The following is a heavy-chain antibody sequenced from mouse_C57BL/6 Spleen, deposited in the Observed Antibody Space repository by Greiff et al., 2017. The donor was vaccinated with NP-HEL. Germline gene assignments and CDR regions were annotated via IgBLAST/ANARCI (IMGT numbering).Heavy chain of an antibody. V-gene: IGHV1-64*01. CDR1: GYTFTSYW. D-gene: IGHD1-1*01. CDR2: IHPNSGST. CDR3: ARYGSSSLDY. J-gene: IGHJ2*01. Sequence: QVQLKQPGAELVKPGASVKLSCKASGYTFTSYWMHWVKQRPGQGLEWIGMIHPNSGSTNYNEKFKSKATLTVDKSSSTAYMQLSSLTSEDSAVYYCARYGSSSLDYWGQGTTLTVSS.